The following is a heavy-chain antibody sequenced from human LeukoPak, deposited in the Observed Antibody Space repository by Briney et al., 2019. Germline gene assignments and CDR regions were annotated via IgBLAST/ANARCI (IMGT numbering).Heavy chain of an antibody. D-gene: IGHD3-3*01. CDR2: LSSAGVTA. V-gene: IGHV3-23*01. J-gene: IGHJ4*02. Sequence: PGGSLRLSCAASGFTFSRHGMSWVRQAPGKGLEWVASLSSAGVTAYYADSVQGRFTISRDNSKNTLSLHMSSLRAEDAAVYYCAKSLDWEWRTPLDYWGQGTLVTVSS. CDR3: AKSLDWEWRTPLDY. CDR1: GFTFSRHG.